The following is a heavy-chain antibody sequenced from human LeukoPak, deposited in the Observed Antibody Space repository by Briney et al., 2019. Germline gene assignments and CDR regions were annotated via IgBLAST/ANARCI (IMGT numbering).Heavy chain of an antibody. CDR1: GFTFSSFA. CDR3: AKVYAGIVFDH. D-gene: IGHD4-23*01. Sequence: QSGGSLRLSCSASGFTFSSFAMHWIRQAPGKGLECLSGVSSSGGRTYYTDPLKGRFTVSRDNSKNTMYLHMNSLRVDDTAVYYCAKVYAGIVFDHWGEGAPVTVSS. V-gene: IGHV3-64D*09. J-gene: IGHJ4*02. CDR2: VSSSGGRT.